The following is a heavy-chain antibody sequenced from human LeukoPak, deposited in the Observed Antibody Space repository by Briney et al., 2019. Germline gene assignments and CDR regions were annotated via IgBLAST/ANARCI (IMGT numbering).Heavy chain of an antibody. V-gene: IGHV3-7*01. CDR2: MNRDGGEK. Sequence: GGSLRLSCAAAGFTFSDSWMNWVRQAPGKGLEWVANMNRDGGEKDYVDSVKGRFTISRDNARKLLYLQMSSLRAEDTAVYYCATYTHWVAGDVWGQGTTVTVSS. CDR1: GFTFSDSW. CDR3: ATYTHWVAGDV. J-gene: IGHJ6*02. D-gene: IGHD3-16*01.